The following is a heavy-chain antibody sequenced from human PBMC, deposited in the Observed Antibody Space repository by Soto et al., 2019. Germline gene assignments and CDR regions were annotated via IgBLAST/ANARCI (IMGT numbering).Heavy chain of an antibody. J-gene: IGHJ4*02. D-gene: IGHD2-21*02. V-gene: IGHV4-34*01. Sequence: SDTLSLTCAVYGGSFRGYYWPWIRHPPGKDLERIGEINHSGSTNYNPSLKSRVTISVDTSKNQFSLKLSSVTAADTAVYYCARGRGGSIVVVTAIRFFDYWGQGTLVTVSS. CDR2: INHSGST. CDR1: GGSFRGYY. CDR3: ARGRGGSIVVVTAIRFFDY.